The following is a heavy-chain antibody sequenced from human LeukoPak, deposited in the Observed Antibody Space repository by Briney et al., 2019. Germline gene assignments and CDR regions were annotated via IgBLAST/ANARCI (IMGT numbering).Heavy chain of an antibody. CDR2: IYHTGST. CDR3: ARSVLGYCSGGSCRPFDY. V-gene: IGHV4-59*02. CDR1: GGSVSDYY. D-gene: IGHD2-15*01. J-gene: IGHJ4*02. Sequence: SETLSLTCTISGGSVSDYYWSWIRQSPGKGLEWIGYIYHTGSTSYSPSLKSRVTISADTSQNQFSLKLSSVTAADAAVYYCARSVLGYCSGGSCRPFDYWGQGTLVTVSS.